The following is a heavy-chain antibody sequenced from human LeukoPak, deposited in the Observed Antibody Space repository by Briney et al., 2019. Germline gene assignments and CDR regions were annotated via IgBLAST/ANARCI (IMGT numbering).Heavy chain of an antibody. CDR2: ISSSSSTI. Sequence: GGSLRLSCAASGYTFSSYSMNWVRQAPGKGLEWVSYISSSSSTIYYADSVKGRFTISRDNAKNSLYLQMNSLRAEDTAVYYCARVYYDILTGYLGENYYGMDVWGQGTTVTVSS. D-gene: IGHD3-9*01. CDR1: GYTFSSYS. CDR3: ARVYYDILTGYLGENYYGMDV. J-gene: IGHJ6*02. V-gene: IGHV3-48*01.